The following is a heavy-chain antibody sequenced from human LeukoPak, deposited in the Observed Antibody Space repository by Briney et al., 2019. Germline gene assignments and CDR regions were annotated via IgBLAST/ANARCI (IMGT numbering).Heavy chain of an antibody. CDR3: ARGWYNWNDGFDY. Sequence: ASVKVSCKASGYTFTSYGISWVRQAPGQGLEWVGWISAYNGNTNYAQKLQGRVTMTTEKSTSTPSLVMRSLRSDDAAVYYCARGWYNWNDGFDYWGQGTLVTVSS. CDR1: GYTFTSYG. V-gene: IGHV1-18*01. J-gene: IGHJ4*02. CDR2: ISAYNGNT. D-gene: IGHD1-1*01.